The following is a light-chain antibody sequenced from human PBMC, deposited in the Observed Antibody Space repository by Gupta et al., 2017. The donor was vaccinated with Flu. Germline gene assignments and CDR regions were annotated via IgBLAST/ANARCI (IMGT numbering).Light chain of an antibody. CDR1: TIASYS. J-gene: IGLJ2*01. Sequence: SFVLTQPPSVSVAPGPTARVTCGGDTIASYSVHWYRQKPGQAPGLVVYDDNVRPSGIPERFSGSNSGSTATLTISRVEVGDEGDYFCQVWESSSDHVVFGGGTKLIVL. CDR2: DDN. V-gene: IGLV3-21*02. CDR3: QVWESSSDHVV.